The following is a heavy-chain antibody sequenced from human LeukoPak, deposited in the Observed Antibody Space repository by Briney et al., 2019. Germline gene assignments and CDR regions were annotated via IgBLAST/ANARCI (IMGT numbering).Heavy chain of an antibody. CDR3: ARMGDSSGYYYSPDY. CDR2: ISAYNGNT. Sequence: ASVKVSCKASGYTFTSYGISWVRQAPGQGLEWMGWISAYNGNTNYAQKLQGRVTMTTDTSTSTAYMELRSLRSDDTAVYYCARMGDSSGYYYSPDYWGQGTLVTVSS. CDR1: GYTFTSYG. D-gene: IGHD3-22*01. J-gene: IGHJ4*02. V-gene: IGHV1-18*01.